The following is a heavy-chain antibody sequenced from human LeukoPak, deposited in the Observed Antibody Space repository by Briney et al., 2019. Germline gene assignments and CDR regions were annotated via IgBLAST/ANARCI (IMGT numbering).Heavy chain of an antibody. V-gene: IGHV4-39*07. CDR3: ASRPSAAAGLRRYYFDY. CDR2: IYFSGST. CDR1: GDSISISTNY. Sequence: SETLSLTCIASGDSISISTNYWAWIRQPPGKGLEWIGSIYFSGSTYYNPSLKSRVTISVDTSKNEFSLRLRSVTAADTAVYYCASRPSAAAGLRRYYFDYWGQGTLVTVSS. D-gene: IGHD6-13*01. J-gene: IGHJ4*02.